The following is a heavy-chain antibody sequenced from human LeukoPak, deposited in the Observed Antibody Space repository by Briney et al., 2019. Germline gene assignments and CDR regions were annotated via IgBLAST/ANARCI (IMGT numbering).Heavy chain of an antibody. D-gene: IGHD6-13*01. J-gene: IGHJ5*02. CDR3: AKGSGINHYNWFDP. Sequence: GGSLRLSCAASGFTFSAYEMNWVRQAPGKGLEWVSGISDSGGSTFYADSVTGRFTISRDNSKNTLHLQMNSLRADDTALYYCAKGSGINHYNWFDPWGRGTLVTVSS. CDR2: ISDSGGST. CDR1: GFTFSAYE. V-gene: IGHV3-23*01.